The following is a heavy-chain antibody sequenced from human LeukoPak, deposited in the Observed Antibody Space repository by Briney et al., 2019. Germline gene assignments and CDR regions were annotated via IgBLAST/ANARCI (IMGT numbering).Heavy chain of an antibody. Sequence: GGSLRLSCAASGFTFSSYWMHWVRHTPGKGLVWVSRIKGDGSSTSYADSVKGRFTISRENAKNSLYLQMHSLRAGDTAVYYCARSRTTWDGIDVWGKGPTVTVSS. V-gene: IGHV3-74*01. J-gene: IGHJ6*04. CDR3: ARSRTTWDGIDV. D-gene: IGHD1-14*01. CDR1: GFTFSSYW. CDR2: IKGDGSST.